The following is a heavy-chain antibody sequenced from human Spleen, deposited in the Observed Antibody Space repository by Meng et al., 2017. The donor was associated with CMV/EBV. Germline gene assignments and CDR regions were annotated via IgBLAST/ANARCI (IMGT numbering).Heavy chain of an antibody. J-gene: IGHJ4*02. Sequence: ASVKVSCKASGYTFTSYDINWVRQATGQGLEWMGWMNPNSGNTGYAQKFQGRVTMTRNTSISTAYMELSSLRSEDTAVYFCARGKYYYESSGYSGLGYWGQGTLVTVSS. CDR2: MNPNSGNT. V-gene: IGHV1-8*01. CDR3: ARGKYYYESSGYSGLGY. D-gene: IGHD3-22*01. CDR1: GYTFTSYD.